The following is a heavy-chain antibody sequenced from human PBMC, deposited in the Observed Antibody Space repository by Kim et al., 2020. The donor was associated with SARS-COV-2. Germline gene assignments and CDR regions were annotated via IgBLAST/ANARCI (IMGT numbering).Heavy chain of an antibody. D-gene: IGHD2-21*01. V-gene: IGHV1-69*13. Sequence: SVKVSCKASGGTFSSYAISWVRQAPGQGLEWMGGIIPIFGTANYSQKFQGRVTINADESTSTAYMELSSLRTEDTAVYYRARDLSQFIPVVIATSWFDP. J-gene: IGHJ5*02. CDR3: ARDLSQFIPVVIATSWFDP. CDR1: GGTFSSYA. CDR2: IIPIFGTA.